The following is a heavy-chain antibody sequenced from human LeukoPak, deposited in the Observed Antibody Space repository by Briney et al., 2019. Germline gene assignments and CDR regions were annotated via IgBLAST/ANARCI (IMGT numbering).Heavy chain of an antibody. V-gene: IGHV3-21*01. CDR3: ARDRPERRNDY. D-gene: IGHD1-1*01. CDR1: GFTFSSYS. CDR2: ISSSSGYI. J-gene: IGHJ4*02. Sequence: GGSLRLSCAASGFTFSSYSMNWVRQAPGKGLEWVSSISSSSGYIYYADSVKGRFTISRDNAKNSLYLQMNSLRAEDTAVYYCARDRPERRNDYWGQGTLVTVSS.